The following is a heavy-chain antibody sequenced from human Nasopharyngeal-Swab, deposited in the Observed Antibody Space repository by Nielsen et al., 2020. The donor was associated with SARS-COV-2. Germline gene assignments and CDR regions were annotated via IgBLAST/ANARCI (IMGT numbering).Heavy chain of an antibody. Sequence: GESLKISCAASGFTFSNAWMSWVRQAPGKGLEWVGRIKSKTDGGTTDYAAPVKGRFTISRDDSKNTLFLQLNSLKSEDTAVYYCTTDPGDYPDYWDQGAQVTVSS. V-gene: IGHV3-15*01. CDR3: TTDPGDYPDY. CDR2: IKSKTDGGTT. CDR1: GFTFSNAW. D-gene: IGHD4-17*01. J-gene: IGHJ4*02.